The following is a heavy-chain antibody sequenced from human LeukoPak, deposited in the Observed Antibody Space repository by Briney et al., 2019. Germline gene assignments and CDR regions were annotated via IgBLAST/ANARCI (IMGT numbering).Heavy chain of an antibody. CDR1: GFTCSSYE. V-gene: IGHV3-48*03. CDR3: ARAVRGANDY. D-gene: IGHD3-10*01. CDR2: ISSSGSTI. J-gene: IGHJ4*02. Sequence: GGSLRLSCAASGFTCSSYEMNWLRQAPGKGLEWVSYISSSGSTIYYADSVKGRFTISRDNAKNSLYLQMNSLSAEDTAVYYCARAVRGANDYWGQGTLVTVSS.